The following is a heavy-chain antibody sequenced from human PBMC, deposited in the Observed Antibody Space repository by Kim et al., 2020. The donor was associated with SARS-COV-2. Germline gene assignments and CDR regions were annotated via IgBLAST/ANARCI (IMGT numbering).Heavy chain of an antibody. V-gene: IGHV4-39*01. Sequence: SETLSLTCSVSDGSINTNDYFWGWIRQPPGTALEWIGSIFYTGNTYINPSLKSRVAMSIDTSKNRFSLILDSVTAADTAVYYCARHAIFWPMDVWGPGTTVTVSS. CDR3: ARHAIFWPMDV. J-gene: IGHJ6*02. D-gene: IGHD3-3*01. CDR1: DGSINTNDYF. CDR2: IFYTGNT.